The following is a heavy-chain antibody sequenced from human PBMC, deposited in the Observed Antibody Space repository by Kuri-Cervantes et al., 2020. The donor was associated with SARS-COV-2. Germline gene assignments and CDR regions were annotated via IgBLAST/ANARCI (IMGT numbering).Heavy chain of an antibody. CDR1: GFTFSSYA. D-gene: IGHD6-13*01. CDR2: ISYDGSNK. CDR3: AREFATVIAAAAAFDY. V-gene: IGHV3-30-3*01. J-gene: IGHJ4*02. Sequence: GGSLRLSCAASGFTFSSYAMHWVRQAPGKGLEWVAVISYDGSNKYYADSVKGRFTISRDNSKNTLYLQMNSLRAEDTAVYYCAREFATVIAAAAAFDYWGQGTLVTVSS.